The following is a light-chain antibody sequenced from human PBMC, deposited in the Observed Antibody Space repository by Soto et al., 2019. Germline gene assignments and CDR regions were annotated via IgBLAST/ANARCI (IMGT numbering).Light chain of an antibody. Sequence: SVLTQPPSASGTPGQTVLISCCGSSSNIGGTNYAYWYQQLPGAAPKLLMHSTNLRPSGVPERISGSKFGTAASLAISGVGSEYDVVYYCVTWDVRLCGVIFGGG. CDR3: VTWDVRLCGVI. CDR2: STN. J-gene: IGLJ2*01. V-gene: IGLV1-47*02. CDR1: SSNIGGTNY.